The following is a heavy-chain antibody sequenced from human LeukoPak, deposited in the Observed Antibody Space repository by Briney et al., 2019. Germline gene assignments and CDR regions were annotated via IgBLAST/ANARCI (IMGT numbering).Heavy chain of an antibody. CDR1: GFTFSSYG. D-gene: IGHD2-2*01. CDR3: AKDRSFEGYCSSTSCYLGFDY. V-gene: IGHV3-30*18. J-gene: IGHJ4*02. Sequence: GRSVRLSCAAFGFTFSSYGMHWVRQAPGKGLEWVAVISYDRSNKYYADSVKGRFTVSRDNSKNTLYLQMNSLRAEDTAVYYCAKDRSFEGYCSSTSCYLGFDYWGQGTLVTVSS. CDR2: ISYDRSNK.